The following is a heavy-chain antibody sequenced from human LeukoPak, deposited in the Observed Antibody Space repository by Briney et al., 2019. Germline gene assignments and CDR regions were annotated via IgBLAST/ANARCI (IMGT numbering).Heavy chain of an antibody. D-gene: IGHD3-3*01. V-gene: IGHV1-69*05. Sequence: ASVKVSCKASGGTFSSYAISWVRQAPGQGLEWMGGIILIFGTANYAQKFQGRVTITTDESTSTAYMELSSLRSEDTAVYYCARDGGTHITIFGVPIGGPWFDRWGQGTLVTVSS. J-gene: IGHJ5*02. CDR2: IILIFGTA. CDR1: GGTFSSYA. CDR3: ARDGGTHITIFGVPIGGPWFDR.